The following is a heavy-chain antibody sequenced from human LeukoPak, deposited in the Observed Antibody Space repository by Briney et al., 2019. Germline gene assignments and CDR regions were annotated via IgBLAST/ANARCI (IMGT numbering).Heavy chain of an antibody. CDR1: GFTFNSHA. J-gene: IGHJ6*03. CDR3: ARGLGYCSSTSCYDYYYYYMDV. CDR2: ISGGGGST. V-gene: IGHV3-23*01. D-gene: IGHD2-2*01. Sequence: GGSLRLSCAASGFTFNSHAMSWVRQAPGKGLEWVSAISGGGGSTYYADFVKGRFTISRDNAKNSLYLQMNSLRAEDTAVYYCARGLGYCSSTSCYDYYYYYMDVWGKGTTVTVSS.